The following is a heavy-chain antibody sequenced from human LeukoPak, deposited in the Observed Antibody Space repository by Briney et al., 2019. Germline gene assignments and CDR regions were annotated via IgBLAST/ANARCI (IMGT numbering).Heavy chain of an antibody. CDR3: TKGLYGSGSSPDF. CDR1: GLTLRKYA. Sequence: GGSLRLSGAASGLTLRKYAMTWCRQAPGKGLGWVSCINDSGSSTYYADSVKGRLTLSRDNAQNTVYLQMNNLRVEDTAVYYCTKGLYGSGSSPDFWGQGTLVTVSS. J-gene: IGHJ4*02. V-gene: IGHV3-23*01. CDR2: INDSGSST. D-gene: IGHD3-10*01.